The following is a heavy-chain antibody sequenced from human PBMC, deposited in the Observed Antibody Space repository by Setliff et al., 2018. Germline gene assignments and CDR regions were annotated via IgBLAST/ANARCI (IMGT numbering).Heavy chain of an antibody. D-gene: IGHD5-12*01. J-gene: IGHJ3*02. CDR1: GYSFTSYP. V-gene: IGHV7-4-1*02. CDR2: INTNTGNP. CDR3: ASSGYDVGGAFDI. Sequence: ASVKVSCKASGYSFTSYPMTWVRQAPGQGLEWLGWINTNTGNPTYAQGFTGRFVFSLDTSVSTAYLQISSLKAEDTAVYYCASSGYDVGGAFDIWGQGTMVTVSS.